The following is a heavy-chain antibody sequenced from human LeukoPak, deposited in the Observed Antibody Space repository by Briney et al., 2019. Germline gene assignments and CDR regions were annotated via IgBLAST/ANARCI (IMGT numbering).Heavy chain of an antibody. D-gene: IGHD3-9*01. CDR3: ARDLDWGAFDA. CDR1: GFTFSNYA. Sequence: GGSLRLSCAASGFTFSNYAMSWVRQAPGKGLEWVSVISGSGGSTYYADSVEGRFTVSRDNSKNTLYLQMNSLRAEDTALYYCARDLDWGAFDAWGQGTLVTVSS. CDR2: ISGSGGST. J-gene: IGHJ5*02. V-gene: IGHV3-23*01.